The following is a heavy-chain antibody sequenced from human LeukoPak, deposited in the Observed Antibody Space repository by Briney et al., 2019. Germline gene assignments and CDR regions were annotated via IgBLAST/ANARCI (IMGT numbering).Heavy chain of an antibody. CDR2: ISYDGSNK. CDR1: GFTFSSYA. CDR3: ARNYGSGSYYNFDY. D-gene: IGHD3-10*01. Sequence: PGGSLRLSCAASGFTFSSYAMHWVRQAPGKGLEWVAVISYDGSNKYYADSVKGRFTISRDNSKNTLYLQMNSLRAEGTAVYYCARNYGSGSYYNFDYWGQGTLVTVSS. V-gene: IGHV3-30-3*01. J-gene: IGHJ4*02.